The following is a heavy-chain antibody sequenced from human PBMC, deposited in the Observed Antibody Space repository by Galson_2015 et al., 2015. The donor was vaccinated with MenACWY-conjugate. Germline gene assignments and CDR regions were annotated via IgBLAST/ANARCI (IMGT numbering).Heavy chain of an antibody. V-gene: IGHV4-39*01. CDR2: IYYSGST. CDR3: ARQLGSYYGSTGYYARYFDL. CDR1: GGSMSSSSDF. Sequence: SETLSLTCTVSGGSMSSSSDFWGWIRQPPGTGLEWIGNIYYSGSTDYNPSLKSRITMSVDTSQKQFSLKLYSVIAADTAVNYCARQLGSYYGSTGYYARYFDLWGRGTLVTVSS. D-gene: IGHD3-22*01. J-gene: IGHJ2*01.